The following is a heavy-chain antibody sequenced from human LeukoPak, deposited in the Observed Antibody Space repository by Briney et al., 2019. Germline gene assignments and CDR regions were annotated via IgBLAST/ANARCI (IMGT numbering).Heavy chain of an antibody. Sequence: AGGSLRLSCAASGFTSSSYWMSWVRQAPGKGLEWVANIKQDGSEKYYVDSVKGRFTISRDNAKNSLYLQMNSLRAEDTAVYYCARDPYYCGSGSYYYFDYWGQGTLVTVSS. CDR1: GFTSSSYW. V-gene: IGHV3-7*01. D-gene: IGHD3-10*01. CDR2: IKQDGSEK. CDR3: ARDPYYCGSGSYYYFDY. J-gene: IGHJ4*02.